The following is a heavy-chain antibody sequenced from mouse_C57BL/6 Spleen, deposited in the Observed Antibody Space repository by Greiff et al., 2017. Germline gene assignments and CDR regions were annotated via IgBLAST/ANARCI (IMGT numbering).Heavy chain of an antibody. CDR2: ISDGGSYT. CDR3: ARDRYGSSYDAMDD. V-gene: IGHV5-4*01. J-gene: IGHJ4*01. D-gene: IGHD1-1*01. CDR1: GFTFSSYA. Sequence: DVMLVESGGGLVKPGGSLKLSCAASGFTFSSYAMSWVRQTPEKRLEWVATISDGGSYTYYPDNVKGRFTISRDNAKNNLYLQMSHLKSEDTAMYYCARDRYGSSYDAMDDWGQGTSVTVSS.